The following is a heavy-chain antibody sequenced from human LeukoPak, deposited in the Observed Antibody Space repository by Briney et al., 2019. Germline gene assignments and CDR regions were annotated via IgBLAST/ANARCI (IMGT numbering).Heavy chain of an antibody. J-gene: IGHJ6*03. CDR2: IYYSGST. Sequence: SETLSLTCTVSGGSISSSSYYWGWIRQPPGKGLEWIGSIYYSGSTYYNPSLKSRVTISVDTSKNQFSLKLSSVTAADTAVYYCARITMVRGGNYMDVWGKGTTVTVSS. V-gene: IGHV4-39*01. CDR3: ARITMVRGGNYMDV. D-gene: IGHD3-10*01. CDR1: GGSISSSSYY.